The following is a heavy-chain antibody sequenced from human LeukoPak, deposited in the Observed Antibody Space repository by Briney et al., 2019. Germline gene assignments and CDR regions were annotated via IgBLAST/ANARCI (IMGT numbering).Heavy chain of an antibody. CDR2: MNPNSGNT. Sequence: ASVKVSCKASGYTFTSYDINWVRQATGQGLEWMGWMNPNSGNTGYAQKFQGRVTMTRDTSISTAYMELSRLRSDDTAVYYCARTWIQLSNYDYWGQGTLVTVSS. J-gene: IGHJ4*02. CDR1: GYTFTSYD. D-gene: IGHD5-18*01. CDR3: ARTWIQLSNYDY. V-gene: IGHV1-8*01.